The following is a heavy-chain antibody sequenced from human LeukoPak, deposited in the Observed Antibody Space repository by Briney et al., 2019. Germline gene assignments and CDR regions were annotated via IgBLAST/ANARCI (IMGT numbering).Heavy chain of an antibody. CDR1: GFTVSSNY. D-gene: IGHD3-3*01. V-gene: IGHV3-23*01. CDR3: AKGITIFGVAPNWFDP. J-gene: IGHJ5*02. Sequence: GGSLRLSCAASGFTVSSNYVSWVRQAPGKGLEWVSAISGSGGSTYYADSVKGRFTISRDNSKNTLYLQMNSLRAEDTAVYYCAKGITIFGVAPNWFDPWGQGTLVTVSS. CDR2: ISGSGGST.